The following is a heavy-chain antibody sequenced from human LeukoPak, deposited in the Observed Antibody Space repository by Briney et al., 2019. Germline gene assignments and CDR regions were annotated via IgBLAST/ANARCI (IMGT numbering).Heavy chain of an antibody. CDR3: ARDFYGGIGPQYYYMDV. D-gene: IGHD4-23*01. V-gene: IGHV4-61*02. CDR1: GGSISSGSYY. J-gene: IGHJ6*03. Sequence: PSETLSLTCTVSGGSISSGSYYWSWIRQPAWKGLEWIGRIYTSGSTNYNPSLKSRVTISVDTSKNQFSLKLSSVTAADTAVYYCARDFYGGIGPQYYYMDVWGKGTTVTVSS. CDR2: IYTSGST.